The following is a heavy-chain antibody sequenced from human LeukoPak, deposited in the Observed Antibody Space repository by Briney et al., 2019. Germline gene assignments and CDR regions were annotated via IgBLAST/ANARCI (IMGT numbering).Heavy chain of an antibody. Sequence: PSETLSLTCTVSGGSISGHYWSWIRQPPGKGLEWIGYIYYSGSTNYNPSLKSRVTISVDTSKNQFSLKLSSVTAADTAVYYCARVGGTSHALDYWAREPWSPSPQ. CDR3: ARVGGTSHALDY. J-gene: IGHJ4*02. V-gene: IGHV4-59*11. CDR1: GGSISGHY. D-gene: IGHD3-10*01. CDR2: IYYSGST.